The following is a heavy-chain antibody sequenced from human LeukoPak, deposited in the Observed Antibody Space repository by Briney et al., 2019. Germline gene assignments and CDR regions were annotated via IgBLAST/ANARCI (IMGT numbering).Heavy chain of an antibody. V-gene: IGHV4-59*01. D-gene: IGHD3-3*01. CDR3: ARVSEAYYNFWSGSYHQYYCYYMDV. J-gene: IGHJ6*03. Sequence: PSETLSLTCTVSGGSISPYYWSWIRQPPGKGLEWIGYIYYSGNTNYSPSLKSRVTISVDTSKNEFSLNLSSATAADTAVYYCARVSEAYYNFWSGSYHQYYCYYMDVWGKGTTVTVSS. CDR1: GGSISPYY. CDR2: IYYSGNT.